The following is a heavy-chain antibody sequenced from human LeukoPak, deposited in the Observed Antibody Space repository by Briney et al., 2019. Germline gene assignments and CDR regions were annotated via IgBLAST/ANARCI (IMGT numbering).Heavy chain of an antibody. D-gene: IGHD3-22*01. CDR3: ALSSGSSTAGAFDT. CDR1: GGSISSGGYY. V-gene: IGHV4-31*03. Sequence: PSETLSLACTVSGGSISSGGYYWSWIRQHPGTGLEWIGYIYYSGSTYYNPSLKSRVTISVDTSKNQFSLKLSSVTAADTAVYYCALSSGSSTAGAFDTWGQGTMVTVSS. J-gene: IGHJ3*02. CDR2: IYYSGST.